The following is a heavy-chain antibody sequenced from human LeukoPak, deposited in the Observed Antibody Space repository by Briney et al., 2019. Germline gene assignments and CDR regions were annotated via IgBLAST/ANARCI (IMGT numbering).Heavy chain of an antibody. CDR3: ARDLQYSGSPHPGGDY. D-gene: IGHD1-26*01. Sequence: ASVKVSCKASGYTFTSYGISWVRQAPGQGLEWMGWISAYNGNTNYAQKLQGRATMTTDTSTSTAYMELRSLRSDDTAVYYCARDLQYSGSPHPGGDYWGQGTLVTVSS. CDR2: ISAYNGNT. V-gene: IGHV1-18*01. J-gene: IGHJ4*02. CDR1: GYTFTSYG.